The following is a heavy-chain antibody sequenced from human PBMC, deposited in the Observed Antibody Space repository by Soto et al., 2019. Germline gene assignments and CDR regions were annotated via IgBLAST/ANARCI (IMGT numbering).Heavy chain of an antibody. CDR2: ISSNGGST. CDR1: GFTFSSYA. D-gene: IGHD5-12*01. Sequence: GGSLRLSCSASGFTFSSYAMHWVRQAPGKGLEYVSAISSNGGSTYYADSVKGRFTISRDNSKNTLYLQMSSLRAEDTAVYYCVSRDSSGPPSTWGQGTLVTVSS. V-gene: IGHV3-64D*06. CDR3: VSRDSSGPPST. J-gene: IGHJ4*02.